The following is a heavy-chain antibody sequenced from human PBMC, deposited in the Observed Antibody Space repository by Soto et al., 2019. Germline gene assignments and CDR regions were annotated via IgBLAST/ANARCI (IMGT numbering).Heavy chain of an antibody. V-gene: IGHV3-23*01. D-gene: IGHD2-15*01. Sequence: PGGSLRLSCAASGFTFSSYAMSWVRQAPGKGLEWVSAISGSGGSTYYADSVKGRFTISRDNSKNTLYLQMNSLRAEDTAVYYCAKIDGGNLHYYYYYGTDVWGQGTTVTVSS. CDR3: AKIDGGNLHYYYYYGTDV. CDR1: GFTFSSYA. J-gene: IGHJ6*02. CDR2: ISGSGGST.